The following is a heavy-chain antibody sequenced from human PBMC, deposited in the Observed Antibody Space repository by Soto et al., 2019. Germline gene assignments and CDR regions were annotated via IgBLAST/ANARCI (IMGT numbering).Heavy chain of an antibody. CDR2: IYHSGST. J-gene: IGHJ3*02. Sequence: QVQLQESGPGLVKPSGTLSLTCAVSVGSISSSNWWSWFRHPPGKGLEWIGEIYHSGSTNYNPSLKSRDTISVDKSKNQFSLKLSSVTAADTAVYYCARVNCSSTSCYNGDAFDIWGQGTMVTVSS. V-gene: IGHV4-4*02. CDR1: VGSISSSNW. D-gene: IGHD2-2*01. CDR3: ARVNCSSTSCYNGDAFDI.